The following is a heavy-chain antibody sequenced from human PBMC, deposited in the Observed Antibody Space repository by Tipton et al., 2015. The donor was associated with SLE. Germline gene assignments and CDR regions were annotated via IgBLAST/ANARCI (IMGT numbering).Heavy chain of an antibody. CDR3: ARETMTTVTRYFQH. J-gene: IGHJ1*01. CDR1: GGSISSYY. CDR2: IYTSGST. D-gene: IGHD4-17*01. Sequence: TLSLTCTVSGGSISSYYWSWIRQPAGKGLEWIGRIYTSGSTNYNPSLKSRVTMSVDTSKNQFSLKLSSVTAADTAVYYCARETMTTVTRYFQHWGQGTLVTVSS. V-gene: IGHV4-4*07.